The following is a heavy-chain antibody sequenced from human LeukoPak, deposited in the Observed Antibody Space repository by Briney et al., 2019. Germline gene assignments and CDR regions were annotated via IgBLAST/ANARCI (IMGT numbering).Heavy chain of an antibody. J-gene: IGHJ5*02. Sequence: PGGSLRLSCAASGFTFSSYTMNWVRQAPGKGLEWVSAISGSGGSTYYADSVKGRFTISRDNSKNTLYLQMNSLRAEDTAVYYCAKDPDYGHNWFDPWGQGTLVTVSS. CDR1: GFTFSSYT. V-gene: IGHV3-23*01. CDR3: AKDPDYGHNWFDP. D-gene: IGHD4-17*01. CDR2: ISGSGGST.